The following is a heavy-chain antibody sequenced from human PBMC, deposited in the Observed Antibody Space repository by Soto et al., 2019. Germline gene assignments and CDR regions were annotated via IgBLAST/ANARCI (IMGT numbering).Heavy chain of an antibody. CDR1: GFTFSSYE. Sequence: EVQLVESGGGLVQPGRSLRLSCAASGFTFSSYEFNWVRQAPGKGLEWISYIGTSDTNIYYAGSVKGRFTVSRDNAKNSVYLQMNSLRAEDTAIYYCAREELNCGSDCFAFWGQGALVTVSS. V-gene: IGHV3-48*03. CDR3: AREELNCGSDCFAF. D-gene: IGHD1-7*01. J-gene: IGHJ4*02. CDR2: IGTSDTNI.